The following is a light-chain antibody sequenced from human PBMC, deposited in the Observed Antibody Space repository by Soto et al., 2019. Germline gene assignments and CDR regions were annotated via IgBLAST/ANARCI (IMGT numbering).Light chain of an antibody. CDR1: SSDVGGYNY. Sequence: QSVLTQPPSASGSPGQSVTISCTGTSSDVGGYNYVSWYQQQPGKAPKLMIYEVIKRPSGVPDRFSGSKSGNTASLTVSGLQDEDEADYFCSSYAGRNNLVFGGGTKLTVL. CDR3: SSYAGRNNLV. CDR2: EVI. V-gene: IGLV2-8*01. J-gene: IGLJ2*01.